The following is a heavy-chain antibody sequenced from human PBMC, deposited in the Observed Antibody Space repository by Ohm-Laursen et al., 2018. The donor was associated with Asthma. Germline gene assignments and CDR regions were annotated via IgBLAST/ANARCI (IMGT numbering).Heavy chain of an antibody. CDR2: ISSSSSYT. J-gene: IGHJ6*02. Sequence: SLRLSCAAPGFTFSDYYMSWIRQAPGKGLEWVSYISSSSSYTNYADSVKGRFTISRDNAKNSLYLQMNSLRAEDTAVYYCARDSYDSSGYPGYYYYGMDVWGQGTTVTVSS. CDR1: GFTFSDYY. D-gene: IGHD3-22*01. V-gene: IGHV3-11*06. CDR3: ARDSYDSSGYPGYYYYGMDV.